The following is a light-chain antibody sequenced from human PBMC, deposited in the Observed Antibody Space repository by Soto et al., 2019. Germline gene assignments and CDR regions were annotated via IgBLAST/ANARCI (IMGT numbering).Light chain of an antibody. CDR3: LQDYNYPRT. Sequence: ALQMTQSPSSLSASVGDRVTIACRASQGIRNDLGWYQQKPGRAPKLLIYAASSLQTGVPSRFSGSGSGTDFTLTISSLQPEDFATYYCLQDYNYPRTFGQGTKVEIK. V-gene: IGKV1-6*01. CDR1: QGIRND. CDR2: AAS. J-gene: IGKJ1*01.